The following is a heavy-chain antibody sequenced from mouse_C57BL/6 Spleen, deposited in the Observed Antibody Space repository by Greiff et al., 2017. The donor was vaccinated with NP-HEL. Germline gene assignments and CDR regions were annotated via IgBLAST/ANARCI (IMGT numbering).Heavy chain of an antibody. V-gene: IGHV5-4*01. CDR1: GFTFSSYA. Sequence: EVQLQESGGGLVKPGGSLKLSCAASGFTFSSYAMSWVRQTPEKRLEWVATISDGGSYTYYPDNVKGRFTISRDNAKNNLYLQMSHLKSEDTAMYYCAAAQATVAWFAYWGQGTLVTVAA. J-gene: IGHJ3*01. D-gene: IGHD3-2*02. CDR3: AAAQATVAWFAY. CDR2: ISDGGSYT.